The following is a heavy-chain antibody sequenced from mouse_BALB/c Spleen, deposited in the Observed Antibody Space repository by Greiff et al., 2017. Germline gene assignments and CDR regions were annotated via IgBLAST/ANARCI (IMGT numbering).Heavy chain of an antibody. CDR1: GFSLTSYG. J-gene: IGHJ2*01. D-gene: IGHD2-3*01. Sequence: VKVVESGPGLVAPSQSLSITCTVSGFSLTSYGVHWVRQPPGKGLEWLGVIWAGGSTNYNSALMSRLSISKDNSKSQVFLKMNSLQTDDTAMYYCARADDGYLYFDYWGQGTTLTVSS. V-gene: IGHV2-9*02. CDR3: ARADDGYLYFDY. CDR2: IWAGGST.